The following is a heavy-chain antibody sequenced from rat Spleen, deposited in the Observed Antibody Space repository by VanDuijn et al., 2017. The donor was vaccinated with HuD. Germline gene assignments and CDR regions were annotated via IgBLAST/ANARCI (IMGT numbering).Heavy chain of an antibody. D-gene: IGHD1-11*01. CDR1: GFTFSDYN. CDR3: VRQGYTRYYFDY. J-gene: IGHJ2*01. V-gene: IGHV5-7*01. CDR2: ISYDGGSI. Sequence: EVQLVESGGGLVQPGRSLKLSCAASGFTFSDYNMAWVRQAPKKGLEWVATISYDGGSIYYPDSVKGRFTISRDNAKSTLYLQMDSLRSEDTASYDGVRQGYTRYYFDYGGQGVMVTGYS.